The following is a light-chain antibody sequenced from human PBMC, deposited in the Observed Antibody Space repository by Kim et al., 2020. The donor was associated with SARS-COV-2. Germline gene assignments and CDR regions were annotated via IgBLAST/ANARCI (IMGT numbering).Light chain of an antibody. Sequence: ELTQPPSASGTPGQRVTISCSGSSSNIGSNTVNWYQQLPGTAPKLLIYSNNQRPSGVPDRFSGSKSGTSASLAISGLQSEDEADYYCAAWDDSLNGPVFGTGTKVTVL. CDR2: SNN. J-gene: IGLJ1*01. V-gene: IGLV1-44*01. CDR3: AAWDDSLNGPV. CDR1: SSNIGSNT.